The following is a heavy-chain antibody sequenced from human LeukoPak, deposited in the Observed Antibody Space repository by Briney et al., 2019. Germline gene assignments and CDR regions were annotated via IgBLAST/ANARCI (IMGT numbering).Heavy chain of an antibody. CDR2: ISWNSGSI. CDR1: GFTFDDYA. Sequence: GGSLRLSCAASGFTFDDYAMHWVRQAPGKGLEWVLGISWNSGSIGYADSVKGRFTISRDNAKNSLYLQMNSLRAEDTALYYCVSLELPTYWGQGTLVTVSS. CDR3: VSLELPTY. D-gene: IGHD1-7*01. J-gene: IGHJ4*02. V-gene: IGHV3-9*01.